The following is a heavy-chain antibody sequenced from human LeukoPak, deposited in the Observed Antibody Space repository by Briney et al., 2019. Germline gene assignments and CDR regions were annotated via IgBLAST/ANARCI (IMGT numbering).Heavy chain of an antibody. J-gene: IGHJ4*02. CDR3: ARRGYDYVWGSYRKYYFDY. CDR2: INHSGST. Sequence: SETLSLTCAVYGGSFSGYYWSWSRQPPGKGLEWIGEINHSGSTNYNPSLKSRVTISVDTSKNQFSLKLSAVSAADTAVYYCARRGYDYVWGSYRKYYFDYWGQGTLVTVSS. V-gene: IGHV4-34*01. CDR1: GGSFSGYY. D-gene: IGHD3-16*02.